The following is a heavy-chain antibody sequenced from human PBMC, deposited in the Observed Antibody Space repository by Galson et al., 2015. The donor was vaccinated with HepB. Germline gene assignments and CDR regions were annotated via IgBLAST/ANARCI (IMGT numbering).Heavy chain of an antibody. V-gene: IGHV3-11*06. Sequence: SLRLSCAASGFTFSDYYMSWIRQAPGKGLEWVSYISSSSSYTNYADSVKGRFTISRDNAKNSLYLQMNSLRAEDTAVYYCARDLLAGQPYDWGQGTLVTVSS. CDR2: ISSSSSYT. CDR3: ARDLLAGQPYD. J-gene: IGHJ4*02. D-gene: IGHD2/OR15-2a*01. CDR1: GFTFSDYY.